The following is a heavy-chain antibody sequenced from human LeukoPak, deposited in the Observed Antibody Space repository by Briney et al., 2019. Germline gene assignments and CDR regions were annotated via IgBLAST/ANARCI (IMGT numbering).Heavy chain of an antibody. J-gene: IGHJ5*02. Sequence: GGSLRLSCAASGFTVSNDYMAWVRQAPGRGLEWVSLIYGDGTTFYTDSVKGRFTISRDNFKNTLYLQMSSLRPEDTALYYCARDRAGAQSWVALDPWGQGTLATASS. CDR2: IYGDGTT. V-gene: IGHV3-66*02. D-gene: IGHD3-10*01. CDR3: ARDRAGAQSWVALDP. CDR1: GFTVSNDY.